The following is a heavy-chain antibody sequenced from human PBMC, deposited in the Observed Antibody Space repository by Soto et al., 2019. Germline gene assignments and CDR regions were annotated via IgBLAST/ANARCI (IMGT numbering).Heavy chain of an antibody. V-gene: IGHV3-23*01. CDR2: ISGSGGSR. CDR3: AKVMVKNWFDP. J-gene: IGHJ5*02. D-gene: IGHD5-18*01. Sequence: PGGSLRLSCAASGFTFSSYAMRWVRQAPGKGLEWVSLISGSGGSRYYADSVKGRFTISRDNSKNTLYLQMNSLRADDTAVYYCAKVMVKNWFDPWGQGTLVTVSS. CDR1: GFTFSSYA.